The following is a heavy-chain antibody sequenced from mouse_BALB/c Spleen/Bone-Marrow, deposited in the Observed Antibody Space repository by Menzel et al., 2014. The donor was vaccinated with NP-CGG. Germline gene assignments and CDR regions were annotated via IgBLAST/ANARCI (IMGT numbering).Heavy chain of an antibody. V-gene: IGHV5-6*01. CDR3: TRQRNWDYYAMDY. CDR2: ISSGGGYT. D-gene: IGHD4-1*01. J-gene: IGHJ4*01. Sequence: EVQRVESGGDLVKPGGSLKLSCAASGFTFSTYGMSWVRQTPDKRLEWVATISSGGGYTYYPDSVKGRFTISRDNANNTLYLQMSSLKSEDTAMYYCTRQRNWDYYAMDYWGQGTSVTVSS. CDR1: GFTFSTYG.